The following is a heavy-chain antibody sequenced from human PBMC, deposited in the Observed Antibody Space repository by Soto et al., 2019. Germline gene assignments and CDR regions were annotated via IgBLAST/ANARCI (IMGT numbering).Heavy chain of an antibody. D-gene: IGHD6-13*01. V-gene: IGHV1-58*01. Sequence: ASVKVSCKASGFTFSVSAVQWVRQARGQRLEWIGWIVVGSGDTNSAQKFQERVTITRDTSTSTAYLQIRSLRSEDTAVYYCAATIMAAVGTGHYYGMDVWGQGTTVTVSS. CDR2: IVVGSGDT. CDR1: GFTFSVSA. J-gene: IGHJ6*02. CDR3: AATIMAAVGTGHYYGMDV.